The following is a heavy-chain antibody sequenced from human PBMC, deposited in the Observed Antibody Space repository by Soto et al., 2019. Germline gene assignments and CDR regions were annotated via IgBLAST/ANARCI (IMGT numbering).Heavy chain of an antibody. D-gene: IGHD5-12*01. CDR2: IIPIIGTT. Sequence: QVQLVQSGAEVKKPGSSVKVSCKASGGTFTIFAVSWVRQAPGQGLEWMGGIIPIIGTTNYAQRFQGRIMISGDESTSTAYMELSSLKSEDTAMYYCVRDLGSGYDPGDYWGQGTLVTVSS. V-gene: IGHV1-69*12. CDR1: GGTFTIFA. CDR3: VRDLGSGYDPGDY. J-gene: IGHJ4*02.